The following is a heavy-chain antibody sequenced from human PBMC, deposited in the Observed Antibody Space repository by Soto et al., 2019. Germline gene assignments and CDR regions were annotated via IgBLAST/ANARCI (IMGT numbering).Heavy chain of an antibody. Sequence: QVQLVQSGAEVKKPGSSVKVSCKASGGTLSNYVVNWVRQAPGQGLEWMGRIIPISGAANYAQKFQGRVTITADKSTSTSYMELSSLRSEDTAVYYCARDMTRTVVPYFDFWGQGTLVTVSS. V-gene: IGHV1-69*06. CDR3: ARDMTRTVVPYFDF. CDR2: IIPISGAA. J-gene: IGHJ4*02. D-gene: IGHD1-7*01. CDR1: GGTLSNYV.